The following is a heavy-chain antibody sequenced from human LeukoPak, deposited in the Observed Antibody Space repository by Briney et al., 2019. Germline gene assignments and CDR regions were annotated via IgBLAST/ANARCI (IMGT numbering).Heavy chain of an antibody. CDR3: AREFAAGIQLWLQNWFDH. J-gene: IGHJ5*02. Sequence: GASVKVSCKASGYTFTGYYMHWVRQTPGQGLEWMGWINPNSGGTNYAQKFQGRVTMTRDTSISTAYMELSRLRSDDTAVYYCAREFAAGIQLWLQNWFDHWGQGTLVTVSS. CDR1: GYTFTGYY. CDR2: INPNSGGT. D-gene: IGHD5-18*01. V-gene: IGHV1-2*02.